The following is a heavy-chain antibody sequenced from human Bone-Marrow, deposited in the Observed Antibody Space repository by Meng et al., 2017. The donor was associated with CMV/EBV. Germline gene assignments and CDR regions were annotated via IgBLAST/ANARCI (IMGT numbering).Heavy chain of an antibody. V-gene: IGHV4-39*07. J-gene: IGHJ5*02. CDR3: ARRLPGGWFDP. D-gene: IGHD1-14*01. Sequence: SETLSLTCTVSGGSISSSSYYWGWIRQPPGKGLEWIGSIYYSGSTYYNPSLKSRVTISVDTSKNQFSPKLSSVTAADTAVYYCARRLPGGWFDPWGQGTLVTVSS. CDR1: GGSISSSSYY. CDR2: IYYSGST.